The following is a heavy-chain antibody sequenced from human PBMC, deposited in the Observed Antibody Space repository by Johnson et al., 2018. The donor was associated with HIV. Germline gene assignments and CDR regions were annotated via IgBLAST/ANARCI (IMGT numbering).Heavy chain of an antibody. CDR1: GFTFSSYG. D-gene: IGHD6-19*01. CDR2: IWYDGSNK. CDR3: ARISGWYSPAFDI. Sequence: QVLLVESGGGVVQPGRSLRLSCAASGFTFSSYGMHWVRQAPGKGLEWVAVIWYDGSNKYYADSVKGRFTISRDNAKNSLYLQMNSLRAEDTAVYYCARISGWYSPAFDIWGQGTMVTVSS. J-gene: IGHJ3*02. V-gene: IGHV3-33*03.